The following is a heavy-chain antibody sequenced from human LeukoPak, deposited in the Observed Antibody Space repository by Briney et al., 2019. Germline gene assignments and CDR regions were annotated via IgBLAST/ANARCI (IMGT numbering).Heavy chain of an antibody. D-gene: IGHD6-13*01. V-gene: IGHV4-61*02. Sequence: SETLSLTCTVSGGSISSGSYYWSWIRQPAGKGLEWIGRIFTSGSTKYNPSLKSRVTISVDTSKNQFSLKLSSVTAADTAVYYCTRLNSLYSSSWYGGLDPWGQGTLVTVSS. CDR1: GGSISSGSYY. CDR2: IFTSGST. CDR3: TRLNSLYSSSWYGGLDP. J-gene: IGHJ5*02.